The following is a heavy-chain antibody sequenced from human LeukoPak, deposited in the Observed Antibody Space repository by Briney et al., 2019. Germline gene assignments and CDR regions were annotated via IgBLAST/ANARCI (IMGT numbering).Heavy chain of an antibody. Sequence: SETLSLTCTVSGGSISSYYWSWVRQPPGKGLEWIGYIYYSANTNYNPSLKSRLIMSADRSRNQFSLNLNSVTAADTAVYYCARINWNYFDYWGQGILVTVSS. CDR1: GGSISSYY. D-gene: IGHD1-1*01. V-gene: IGHV4-59*08. J-gene: IGHJ4*02. CDR2: IYYSANT. CDR3: ARINWNYFDY.